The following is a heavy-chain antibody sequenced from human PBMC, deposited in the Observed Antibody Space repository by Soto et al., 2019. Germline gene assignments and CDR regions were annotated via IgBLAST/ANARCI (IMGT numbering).Heavy chain of an antibody. V-gene: IGHV4-30-2*01. CDR1: GGSISSGGYS. CDR2: IYHSVST. CDR3: ARGPPLGY. J-gene: IGHJ4*02. Sequence: SETLSLTCAVSGGSISSGGYSWSWIRQPPGKGLECIGYIYHSVSTYYNPSLKSRVTISVDRSKNQFSLKLNSVTAADTAVYYCARGPPLGYWGQGTLVTVPS.